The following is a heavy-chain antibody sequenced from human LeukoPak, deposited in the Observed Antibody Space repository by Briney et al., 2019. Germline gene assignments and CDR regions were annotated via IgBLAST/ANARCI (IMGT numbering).Heavy chain of an antibody. D-gene: IGHD6-13*01. V-gene: IGHV1-69*13. Sequence: ASVKVSCKASGGTFSSYAISWVRQAAGQGLEWMGGIIPIFGTANYAQRFQGRVAITADESTSTAYMELSSLRSEDTAVYYCAREKQPGYYFDYWGQGTLVTVSS. J-gene: IGHJ4*02. CDR1: GGTFSSYA. CDR3: AREKQPGYYFDY. CDR2: IIPIFGTA.